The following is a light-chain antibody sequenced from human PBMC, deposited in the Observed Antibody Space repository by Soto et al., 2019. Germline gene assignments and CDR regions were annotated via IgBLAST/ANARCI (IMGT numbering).Light chain of an antibody. V-gene: IGKV3-20*01. J-gene: IGKJ3*01. CDR1: GDVYINA. CDR2: GAS. Sequence: VVLTQSPATLSLSPGEPATLSCRASGDVYINALAWYQQKPGRTPTLLIYGASTRATGIPDRFSATGSGTEFSLTISSVEPEDFAVYYCQQYGASPFTFGPGTRVEI. CDR3: QQYGASPFT.